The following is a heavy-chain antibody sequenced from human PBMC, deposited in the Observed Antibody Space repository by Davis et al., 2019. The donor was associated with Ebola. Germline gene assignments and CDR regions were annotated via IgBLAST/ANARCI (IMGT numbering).Heavy chain of an antibody. Sequence: PGGSLRLSCAASGFTFSDYYMSWIRQAPGKGLEWVSGMSGSGGSTYYADSVKGRFTISRDNAKNSLYLQMNSLRAEDTAVYYCAREGTIRGVNFDYWGQGTLVTVSS. J-gene: IGHJ4*02. CDR3: AREGTIRGVNFDY. D-gene: IGHD3-10*01. CDR1: GFTFSDYY. V-gene: IGHV3-11*01. CDR2: MSGSGGST.